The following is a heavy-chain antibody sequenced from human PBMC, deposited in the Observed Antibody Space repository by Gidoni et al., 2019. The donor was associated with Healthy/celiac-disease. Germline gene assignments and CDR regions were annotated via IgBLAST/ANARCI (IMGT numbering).Heavy chain of an antibody. D-gene: IGHD5-18*01. V-gene: IGHV3-23*01. CDR3: AKVADTAMVTGLNDY. J-gene: IGHJ4*02. CDR2: ISGSGGST. Sequence: GKGLEWVSAISGSGGSTYYADSVKGRFTISRDNSKNTLYLQMNSLRAEDTAVYYCAKVADTAMVTGLNDYWGQGTLVTVSS.